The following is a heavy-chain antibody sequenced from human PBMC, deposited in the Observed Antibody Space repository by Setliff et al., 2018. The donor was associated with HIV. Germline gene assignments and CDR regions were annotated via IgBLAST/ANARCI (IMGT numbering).Heavy chain of an antibody. CDR2: ISWDGGTI. CDR3: AKAGRVGPLHYYNYMDV. CDR1: GFTFDDYA. D-gene: IGHD1-26*01. V-gene: IGHV3-9*01. Sequence: GGSLRLSCAASGFTFDDYAMHWVRQAPGKGLEWVSGISWDGGTIGYADSVKGRFTISRDNAKNSLYLQMNSLRPEDTALYYCAKAGRVGPLHYYNYMDVWGKGTTVTVSS. J-gene: IGHJ6*03.